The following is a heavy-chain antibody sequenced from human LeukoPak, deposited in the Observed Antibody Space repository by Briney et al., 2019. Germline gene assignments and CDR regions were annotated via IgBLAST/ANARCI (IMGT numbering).Heavy chain of an antibody. D-gene: IGHD3-3*01. CDR1: GFTFSSYW. J-gene: IGHJ6*03. V-gene: IGHV3-7*01. CDR2: IKQDGSEK. CDR3: ARVRDFWSGYHYYYYYYMDV. Sequence: PGGSLRLPCAASGFTFSSYWMSWVRQAPGKGLEWVANIKQDGSEKYYVDSVKGRFTISRDNAKNSLYLQMNSLRAEDTAVYYCARVRDFWSGYHYYYYYYMDVWGIGTTVTVSS.